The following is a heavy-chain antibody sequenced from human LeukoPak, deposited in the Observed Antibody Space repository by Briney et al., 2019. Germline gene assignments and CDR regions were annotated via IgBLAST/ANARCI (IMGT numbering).Heavy chain of an antibody. J-gene: IGHJ4*02. CDR2: ISSSNSTI. D-gene: IGHD1-26*01. CDR1: GFSFSNYS. V-gene: IGHV3-48*04. Sequence: PGGSLRLSCAASGFSFSNYSMNRVRQAPGKGLEWLSYISSSNSTIYYADSVKGRFTISRDNAKNSLYLQMTSLRVGDTAMYYCAREDSGSHDYWGQGTLVTVSS. CDR3: AREDSGSHDY.